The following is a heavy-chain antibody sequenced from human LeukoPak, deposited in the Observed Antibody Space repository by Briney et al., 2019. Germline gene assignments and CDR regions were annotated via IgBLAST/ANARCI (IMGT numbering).Heavy chain of an antibody. CDR3: ARGTPGTADDAFDI. Sequence: PGRSLRLSCAASGFTFSSYDMHWVRQATGKGLEWVSAIGTAGDTYYPGSVKGRFTISRENAKNSLYLQMNSLRAGDTAVYYCARGTPGTADDAFDIWGQGTMVTVSS. V-gene: IGHV3-13*01. D-gene: IGHD1-14*01. J-gene: IGHJ3*02. CDR2: IGTAGDT. CDR1: GFTFSSYD.